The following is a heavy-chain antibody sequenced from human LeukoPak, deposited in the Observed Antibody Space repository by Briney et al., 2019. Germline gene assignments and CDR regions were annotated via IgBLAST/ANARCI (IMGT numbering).Heavy chain of an antibody. CDR2: ISYDGSNK. Sequence: GRSLRLSCAASGFTFSSYGMHWVRQAPGKGLEWVAVISYDGSNKYYADSVKGRFTISRDNSKNTLCLQMNSLRTKDTAVYYCAKKSTGTIDNWGQGTLVTVSS. D-gene: IGHD4-17*01. V-gene: IGHV3-30*18. CDR1: GFTFSSYG. J-gene: IGHJ4*02. CDR3: AKKSTGTIDN.